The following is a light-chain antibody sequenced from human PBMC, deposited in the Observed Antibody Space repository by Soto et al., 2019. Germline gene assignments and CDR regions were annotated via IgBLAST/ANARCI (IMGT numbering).Light chain of an antibody. Sequence: QSALIQPPSVSGSPGQSVTISCTGTSSDFGSYDYVSWYQQHPGTVPKPMIYNVNTPPSGVPERVSGSKSGKTASMTISGLEAEDEADYQCCSYARGATMVFGGGTKLTVL. CDR1: SSDFGSYDY. J-gene: IGLJ2*01. V-gene: IGLV2-11*01. CDR3: CSYARGATMV. CDR2: NVN.